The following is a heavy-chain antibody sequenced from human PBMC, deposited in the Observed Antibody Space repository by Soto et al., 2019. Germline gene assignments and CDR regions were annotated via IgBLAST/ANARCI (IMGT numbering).Heavy chain of an antibody. D-gene: IGHD2-21*02. CDR1: GYTFTSYG. Sequence: QVQLVQSGAEVKKPGASVKVSCKASGYTFTSYGISWVRQAPGQGLEWMGWISAYNGNTNYAQKLQGRVTMTTHTATSAAYMELRSLRSDATAVYYCARMTRGGAWLFDYWGQGTLVTVSS. CDR3: ARMTRGGAWLFDY. J-gene: IGHJ4*02. V-gene: IGHV1-18*01. CDR2: ISAYNGNT.